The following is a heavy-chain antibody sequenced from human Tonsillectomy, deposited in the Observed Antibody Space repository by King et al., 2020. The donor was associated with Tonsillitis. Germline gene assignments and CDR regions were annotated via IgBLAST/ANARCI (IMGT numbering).Heavy chain of an antibody. D-gene: IGHD2-15*01. CDR3: ARDSNCSGGSCYSFRYLDV. J-gene: IGHJ2*01. CDR1: GGSISTYY. Sequence: QLQESGPGLVKPSETLSVTCTVSGGSISTYYWSWIRRPAGKGLEWIGRIYTSGSTNYNPSLKSRVTMSVDTSKNQFSLKLSSVTAADTAVYYCARDSNCSGGSCYSFRYLDVWGRGTLVTVSS. CDR2: IYTSGST. V-gene: IGHV4-4*07.